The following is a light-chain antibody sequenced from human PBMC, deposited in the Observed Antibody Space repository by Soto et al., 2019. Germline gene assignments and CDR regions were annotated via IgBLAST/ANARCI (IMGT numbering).Light chain of an antibody. Sequence: DIQMTQSPSTLSASVGDRVTITCRASQSVSSWLAWYQQKPGKAPKLLIYDASSLESGVPSRFSGSGSGTEFTLTISSLQPDDFATFYCQHDKCYFFTFGPGTKVEIK. CDR1: QSVSSW. CDR3: QHDKCYFFT. CDR2: DAS. V-gene: IGKV1-5*01. J-gene: IGKJ3*01.